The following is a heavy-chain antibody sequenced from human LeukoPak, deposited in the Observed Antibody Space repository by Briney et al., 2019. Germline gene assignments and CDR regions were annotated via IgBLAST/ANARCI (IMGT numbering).Heavy chain of an antibody. Sequence: ASVKVSCKASGYTFTGYYMHWVRQAPGQGLEWMGWINPNSGGTNYAQKFQGRVTMTRDTSSSTGYMELSRLRSDDTAVYYCARASPRIAARNWFDPWGQGTLVTVSS. CDR2: INPNSGGT. J-gene: IGHJ5*02. CDR3: ARASPRIAARNWFDP. D-gene: IGHD6-6*01. V-gene: IGHV1-2*02. CDR1: GYTFTGYY.